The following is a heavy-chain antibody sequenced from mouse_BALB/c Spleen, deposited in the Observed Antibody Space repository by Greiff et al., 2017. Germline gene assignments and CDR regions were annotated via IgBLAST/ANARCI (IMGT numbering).Heavy chain of an antibody. J-gene: IGHJ4*01. CDR2: ISDGGSYT. CDR1: GFTFSDYY. V-gene: IGHV5-4*02. CDR3: ARDTGGMDY. Sequence: EVQLVESGGGLVKPGGSLKLSCAASGFTFSDYYMYWVRQTPEKRLEWVATISDGGSYTYYPDSVKGRFTISRDNAKNNLYLQMSSLKSEDTAMYYCARDTGGMDYWGQGTSVTVSA.